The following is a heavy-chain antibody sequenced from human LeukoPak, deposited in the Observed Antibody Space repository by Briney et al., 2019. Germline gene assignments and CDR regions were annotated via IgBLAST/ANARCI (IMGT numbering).Heavy chain of an antibody. J-gene: IGHJ4*02. V-gene: IGHV3-21*01. CDR2: ISSSSSYI. D-gene: IGHD3-22*01. CDR1: GGSISSSS. CDR3: ARDSHDSSGYDY. Sequence: ETLSLTCTVSGGSISSSSYYWGWIRQAPGKGLEWVSSISSSSSYIYYADSVKGRFTISRDNAKNSLYLQMNSLRAEDTAVYYCARDSHDSSGYDYWGQGTLVTVSS.